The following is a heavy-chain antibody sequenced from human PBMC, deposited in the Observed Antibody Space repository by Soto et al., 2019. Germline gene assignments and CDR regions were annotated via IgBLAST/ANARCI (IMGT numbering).Heavy chain of an antibody. V-gene: IGHV3-30*18. CDR2: ISFDGSNQ. CDR3: AKDTSKYSNNWPAYYGLDV. CDR1: GFTFSSFG. J-gene: IGHJ6*02. D-gene: IGHD6-13*01. Sequence: QVQLVESGGGVVQPGRSLRLSCAASGFTFSSFGMHWVRQAPGKGLECVAFISFDGSNQYYVDSVRGRFIISRDNSKNTLSLQMNNLKAEDTAVYYCAKDTSKYSNNWPAYYGLDVWAKGPRSPSP.